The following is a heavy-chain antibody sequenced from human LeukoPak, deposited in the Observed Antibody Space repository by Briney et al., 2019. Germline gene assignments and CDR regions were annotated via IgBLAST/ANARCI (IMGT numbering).Heavy chain of an antibody. CDR2: ISYDGSNK. CDR1: GFTFSSYG. Sequence: GGSLRLSCAASGFTFSSYGMHWVRQAPGKGLEWVAVISYDGSNKYYADSVRGRFTISRDNSKNTLYLQMNSLRAEDTAVYYCATDHASIAARRDYWGQGTLVTVSP. D-gene: IGHD6-6*01. J-gene: IGHJ4*02. V-gene: IGHV3-30*03. CDR3: ATDHASIAARRDY.